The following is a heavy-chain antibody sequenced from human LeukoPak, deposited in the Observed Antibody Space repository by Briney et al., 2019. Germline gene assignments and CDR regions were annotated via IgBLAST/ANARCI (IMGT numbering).Heavy chain of an antibody. CDR1: GGSFSSYY. Sequence: SETLSLTCAVYGGSFSSYYWSWVRQSPGKGLEGIGEIYHSGTTKHKPSLKSRVTILVNTPQNQFFLRLSPVTPADPAFYYLSRNNWIDPWGQRTTVTVSS. CDR3: SRNNWIDP. V-gene: IGHV4-34*01. J-gene: IGHJ5*01. CDR2: IYHSGTT.